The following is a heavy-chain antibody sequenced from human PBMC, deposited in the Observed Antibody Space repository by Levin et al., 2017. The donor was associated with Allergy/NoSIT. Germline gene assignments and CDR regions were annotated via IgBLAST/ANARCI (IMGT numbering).Heavy chain of an antibody. CDR3: ARRIVRRQQLVYYFDY. J-gene: IGHJ4*02. Sequence: SETLSLTCTVSGGSISSSSYYWGWIRQPPGKGLEWIGSIYYSGSTYYNPSLKSRVTISVDTSKNQFSLKLSSVTAADTAVYYCARRIVRRQQLVYYFDYWGQGTLVTVSS. D-gene: IGHD6-13*01. V-gene: IGHV4-39*01. CDR1: GGSISSSSYY. CDR2: IYYSGST.